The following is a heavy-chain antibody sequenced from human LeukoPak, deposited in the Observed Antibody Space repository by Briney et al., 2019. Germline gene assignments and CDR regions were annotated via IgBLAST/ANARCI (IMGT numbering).Heavy chain of an antibody. D-gene: IGHD3-10*01. CDR1: GFTFSSYG. CDR2: ISGSGGST. J-gene: IGHJ2*01. Sequence: GGSLRLSCAASGFTFSSYGMSWVRQAPGKGLEWVSAISGSGGSTYYADSVKGRFTISRDNSMNTLYLQMNSLRAEDTAVYYCARVLVPWYFDLWGRGTLVTVSS. CDR3: ARVLVPWYFDL. V-gene: IGHV3-23*01.